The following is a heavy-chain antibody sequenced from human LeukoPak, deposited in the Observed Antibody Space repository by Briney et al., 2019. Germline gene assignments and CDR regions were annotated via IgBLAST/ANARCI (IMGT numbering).Heavy chain of an antibody. V-gene: IGHV1-69*13. D-gene: IGHD6-19*01. CDR1: GGTFSSYA. CDR3: ARARNSGLPHMDV. J-gene: IGHJ6*02. Sequence: SVKVSCKASGGTFSSYAISWVRQAPGQGLEWMGGIIPIFGTANYAQKFQGRVTITADESTSTAYMELSSLRSEDTAVYYCARARNSGLPHMDVWGQGTTVIVSS. CDR2: IIPIFGTA.